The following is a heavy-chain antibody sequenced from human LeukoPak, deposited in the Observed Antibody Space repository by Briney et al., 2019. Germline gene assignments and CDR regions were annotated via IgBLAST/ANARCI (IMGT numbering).Heavy chain of an antibody. CDR2: MNPNSSNT. Sequence: ASVKVSCKASGYTFTSYDINWVRQATGQGLERMGWMNPNSSNTGYAQKFQGRVTMTRNTSISTAYMELSSLRSEDTAVYYCARCGYYDFWSGYSYGMDVWGQGTTVTVSS. J-gene: IGHJ6*02. D-gene: IGHD3-3*01. V-gene: IGHV1-8*01. CDR3: ARCGYYDFWSGYSYGMDV. CDR1: GYTFTSYD.